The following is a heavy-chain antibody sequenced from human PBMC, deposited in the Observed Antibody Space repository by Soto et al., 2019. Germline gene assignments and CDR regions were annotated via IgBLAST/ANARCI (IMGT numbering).Heavy chain of an antibody. CDR2: ISYDGSKK. Sequence: VQLVESGGGLVKPGGSLRLSCAASGFRFSNNGMHWVRQAPGKGLEWVAIISYDGSKKYYADSVKGRFTISRDNSKNTLYLQMNSLRVEDTAVYYCAKDRVESGLGEIDYWGQGTLVTVSS. CDR3: AKDRVESGLGEIDY. J-gene: IGHJ4*02. V-gene: IGHV3-30*18. CDR1: GFRFSNNG. D-gene: IGHD3-16*01.